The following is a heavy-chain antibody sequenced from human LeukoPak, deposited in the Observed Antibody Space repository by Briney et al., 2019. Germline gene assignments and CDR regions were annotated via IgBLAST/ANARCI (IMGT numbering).Heavy chain of an antibody. CDR2: IYTSGTT. V-gene: IGHV4-4*07. D-gene: IGHD7-27*01. CDR1: GGSISSYY. J-gene: IGHJ6*03. CDR3: AREYLGLYYYYMDV. Sequence: PSETLSLTCTVSGGSISSYYWSWIRQPAGKGLEWIGRIYTSGTTNYNPSLKSRVTISVDTSKNQFSLKLSSVTAADTAVYYCAREYLGLYYYYMDVWGKGTTVTISS.